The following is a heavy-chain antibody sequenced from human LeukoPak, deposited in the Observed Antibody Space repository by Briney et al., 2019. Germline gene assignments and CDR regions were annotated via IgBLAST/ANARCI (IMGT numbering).Heavy chain of an antibody. D-gene: IGHD5/OR15-5a*01. J-gene: IGHJ4*02. V-gene: IGHV4-59*08. Sequence: SETLSLTCTVSGDSISSYYWSWIRQPPGKGLEWLGYIYYSGSTNYNPSLKSRVAISADTSKNQFSLKLTSVTAADTAVYYCARRRFLRGPDVVNPFDYWGQGTLVTVSS. CDR2: IYYSGST. CDR3: ARRRFLRGPDVVNPFDY. CDR1: GDSISSYY.